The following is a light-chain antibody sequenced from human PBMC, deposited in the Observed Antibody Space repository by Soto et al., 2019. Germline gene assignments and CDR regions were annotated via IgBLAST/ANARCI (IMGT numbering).Light chain of an antibody. CDR3: QHYASSPLP. J-gene: IGKJ4*01. Sequence: KKSVGAVSLTTRQRATLSCRVSQTGSSSYLAWYQQPPGQAPRLLLYGASSRSTGIPDSFSGSGSGADFTLTLSSLQPEDFALYYCQHYASSPLPFGGGTKVAI. CDR1: QTGSSSY. V-gene: IGKV3-20*01. CDR2: GAS.